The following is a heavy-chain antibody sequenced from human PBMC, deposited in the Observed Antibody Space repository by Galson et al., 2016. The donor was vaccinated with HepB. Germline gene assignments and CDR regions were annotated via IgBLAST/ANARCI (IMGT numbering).Heavy chain of an antibody. CDR2: IHQSGST. J-gene: IGHJ4*02. D-gene: IGHD7-27*01. CDR1: GDSISSSKW. Sequence: ETLSLTCAVSGDSISSSKWWIWVRQPPGKGLEWIGEIHQSGSTNYNPSLKSLVPISVDKSKKQVSLKMNSVTAADTAVDYCAREGQRGHAYMGKLCLGHWGRGTLVTVSS. V-gene: IGHV4-4*02. CDR3: AREGQRGHAYMGKLCLGH.